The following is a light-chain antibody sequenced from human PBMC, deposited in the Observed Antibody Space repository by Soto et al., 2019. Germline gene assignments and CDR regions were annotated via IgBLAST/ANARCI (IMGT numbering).Light chain of an antibody. J-gene: IGKJ5*01. Sequence: EIVMTQSPATLSVSPGERATLSCRASQSVSSNLAWYQQKPGQAPRLLLYRAFSRATGIPARFSGSGSGTEFTLTIICLQSEDFTVYYCQQYNNWPITFGQGTRLEIK. CDR3: QQYNNWPIT. CDR1: QSVSSN. V-gene: IGKV3-15*01. CDR2: RAF.